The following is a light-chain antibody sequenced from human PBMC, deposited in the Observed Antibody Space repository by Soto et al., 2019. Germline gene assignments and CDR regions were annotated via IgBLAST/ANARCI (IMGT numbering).Light chain of an antibody. CDR2: EVS. Sequence: QSVLTQPPSASGSPGQSVTISCTGTSSDVGGYNYVSWYQQHPGKAPKLMIYEVSKRPSGVPDRFSGSKSGNTASLTVSGLQAEDEVDYYCSSYAGSKNFVVFGGGTRLTV. V-gene: IGLV2-8*01. J-gene: IGLJ2*01. CDR1: SSDVGGYNY. CDR3: SSYAGSKNFVV.